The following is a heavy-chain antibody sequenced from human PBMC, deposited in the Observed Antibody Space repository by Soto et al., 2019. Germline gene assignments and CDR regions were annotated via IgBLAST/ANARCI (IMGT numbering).Heavy chain of an antibody. CDR2: INPSGGST. D-gene: IGHD2-15*01. Sequence: GASEKVSCKASGYTISSHYMHWVRQAAGQRLEWMGIINPSGGSTTYAQKFLGRVTMARDTSTSTVYMELSSLRSEDTAAYYCARDQVAGTYYFDYWGQGTLVTVSS. CDR1: GYTISSHY. J-gene: IGHJ4*02. CDR3: ARDQVAGTYYFDY. V-gene: IGHV1-46*01.